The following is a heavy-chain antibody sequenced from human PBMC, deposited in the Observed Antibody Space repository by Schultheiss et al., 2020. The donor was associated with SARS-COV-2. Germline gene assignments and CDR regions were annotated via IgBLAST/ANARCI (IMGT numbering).Heavy chain of an antibody. CDR2: IWYDGSNK. D-gene: IGHD3-3*01. V-gene: IGHV3-30*04. CDR1: GFTFSSYA. CDR3: AREGGSGYYYYYYGMDV. Sequence: GESLKISCAASGFTFSSYAMHWVRQAPGKGLEWVAVIWYDGSNKYYADSVKGRFTISRDSSKNTVYLQMNSLRAEDTAVYYCAREGGSGYYYYYYGMDVWGQGTTVTVSS. J-gene: IGHJ6*02.